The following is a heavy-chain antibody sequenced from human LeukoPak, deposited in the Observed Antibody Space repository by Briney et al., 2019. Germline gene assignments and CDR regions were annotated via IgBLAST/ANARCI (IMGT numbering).Heavy chain of an antibody. CDR2: INHSGST. V-gene: IGHV4-34*01. Sequence: SETLSLTCAVYGGSFSGYYWSWIRQAPGKGLEWIGEINHSGSTNYNPSLKSRVTISVDTSKNQFSLKLSSVTAADTAVYYCARGQEYSSGYLGYWGQGTLVTVSS. CDR1: GGSFSGYY. J-gene: IGHJ4*02. D-gene: IGHD3-22*01. CDR3: ARGQEYSSGYLGY.